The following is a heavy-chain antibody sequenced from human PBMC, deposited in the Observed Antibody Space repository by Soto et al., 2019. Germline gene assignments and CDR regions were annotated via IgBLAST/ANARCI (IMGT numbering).Heavy chain of an antibody. Sequence: QVQLMQSGAEVKKPGASVKVSCKASGYTFTGYYMHWVRQAPGQGLEWMGIINPSGGSTSYAQKFQGRVTMTRDTSTSTVYMELSSLRSEDTAVYYCARDVGSWELLDWGQGTLVTVSS. J-gene: IGHJ4*02. D-gene: IGHD1-26*01. V-gene: IGHV1-46*01. CDR2: INPSGGST. CDR3: ARDVGSWELLD. CDR1: GYTFTGYY.